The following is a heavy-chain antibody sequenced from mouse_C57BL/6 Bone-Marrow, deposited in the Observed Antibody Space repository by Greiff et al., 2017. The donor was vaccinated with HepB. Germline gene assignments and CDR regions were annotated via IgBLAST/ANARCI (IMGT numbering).Heavy chain of an antibody. Sequence: EVQLQQSGPVLVKPGASVKMSCKASGYTFTDYYMNWVKQSHGKSLEWIGVINPYNGGTSYNQKFKGKATLTVDKSSSTAYMELNSLTSEDSAVYYCARILYYYGSSFPFAYWGQGTLVTVSA. J-gene: IGHJ3*01. CDR2: INPYNGGT. CDR1: GYTFTDYY. D-gene: IGHD1-1*01. CDR3: ARILYYYGSSFPFAY. V-gene: IGHV1-19*01.